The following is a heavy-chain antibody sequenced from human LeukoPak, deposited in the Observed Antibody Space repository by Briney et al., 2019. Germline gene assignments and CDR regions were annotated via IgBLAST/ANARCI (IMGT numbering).Heavy chain of an antibody. CDR3: VREGNELLSKNFDY. Sequence: ASVKVSCKASGFTFTGYYIHWVRQAPGQGLEWMGYINPHSGGTNPPQKFQGRVTMTTDTSISAAYMELSSLISDDTATYYCVREGNELLSKNFDYWGQGTLVTVSS. CDR1: GFTFTGYY. CDR2: INPHSGGT. D-gene: IGHD2-21*02. J-gene: IGHJ4*02. V-gene: IGHV1-2*02.